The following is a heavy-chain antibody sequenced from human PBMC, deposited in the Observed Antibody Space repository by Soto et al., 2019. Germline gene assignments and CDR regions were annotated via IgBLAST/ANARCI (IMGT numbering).Heavy chain of an antibody. CDR1: GYTFTTYY. D-gene: IGHD4-17*01. CDR3: ARVVVPTTATTSNWFDP. V-gene: IGHV1-46*01. Sequence: GASVKVSCKASGYTFTTYYLHWVRQAPGQGLEWMGIINPSGGSTNYAQRFQGRVTMTSDTSTSTVCMELSSLRADDTAVYYCARVVVPTTATTSNWFDPWGQGTLVTVSS. J-gene: IGHJ5*02. CDR2: INPSGGST.